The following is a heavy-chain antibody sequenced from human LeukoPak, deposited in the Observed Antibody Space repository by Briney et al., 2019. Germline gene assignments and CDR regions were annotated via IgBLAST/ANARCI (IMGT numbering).Heavy chain of an antibody. CDR1: DFTFSDYW. D-gene: IGHD3-16*01. CDR2: IYQDGSRK. V-gene: IGHV3-7*01. CDR3: ATYVEGYFDY. Sequence: QPGGSLRLSCGASDFTFSDYWMSWVRQAPGKGLEWVASIYQDGSRKDYVDSVKGRFTISRDNAKNSLYLQMNSLRVEDTALYYCATYVEGYFDYWGQGTLVSVSS. J-gene: IGHJ4*02.